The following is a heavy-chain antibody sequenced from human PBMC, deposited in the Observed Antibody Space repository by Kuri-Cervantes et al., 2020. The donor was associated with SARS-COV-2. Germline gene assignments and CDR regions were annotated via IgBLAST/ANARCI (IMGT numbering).Heavy chain of an antibody. CDR3: AREPDVNRGYSGYDGFLGV. CDR1: GYSISSGYY. Sequence: SETLSLTCTVSGYSISSGYYWGWVRQPPGKGLEWIGSIHHSGSTYYNPSLKSRVTISVDTSKNQFSLKLSSVTAADTAVYYCAREPDVNRGYSGYDGFLGVWGKGTTVTVSS. D-gene: IGHD5-12*01. J-gene: IGHJ6*04. CDR2: IHHSGST. V-gene: IGHV4-38-2*02.